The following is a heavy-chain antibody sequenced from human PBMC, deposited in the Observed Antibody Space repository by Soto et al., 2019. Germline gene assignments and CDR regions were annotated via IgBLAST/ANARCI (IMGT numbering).Heavy chain of an antibody. V-gene: IGHV3-30-3*01. CDR1: GFTFSSYA. D-gene: IGHD5-12*01. CDR2: ISYDGSNK. J-gene: IGHJ4*02. CDR3: ARDIEVATSHYFDY. Sequence: GGSLRLSCAASGFTFSSYAMHWVRQAPGKGLEWVAVISYDGSNKYYADSVKGRFTISRDNSKNTLYLQMNSLRAEDTAVYYCARDIEVATSHYFDYWGQGTLVTVSS.